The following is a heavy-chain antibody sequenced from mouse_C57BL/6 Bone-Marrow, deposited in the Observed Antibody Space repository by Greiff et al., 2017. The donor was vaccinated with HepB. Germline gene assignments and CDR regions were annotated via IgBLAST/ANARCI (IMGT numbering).Heavy chain of an antibody. D-gene: IGHD1-1*01. CDR3: ARTPYYYGRRGYFDY. V-gene: IGHV1-82*01. CDR1: GYAFSSSW. CDR2: IYPGDGDT. Sequence: VQLQQSGPELVKPGASVKISCKASGYAFSSSWMNWVKQRPGKGLEWIGRIYPGDGDTNYNGKFKGKATLTADKSSSTAYMQLSSLTSEDSAVYFCARTPYYYGRRGYFDYWGQGTTLTVSS. J-gene: IGHJ2*01.